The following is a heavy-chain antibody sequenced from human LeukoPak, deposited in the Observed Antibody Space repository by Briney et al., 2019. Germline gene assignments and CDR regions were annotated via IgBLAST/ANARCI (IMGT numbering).Heavy chain of an antibody. J-gene: IGHJ4*02. CDR3: ARILYSNNIDY. CDR2: IYYSGST. D-gene: IGHD2/OR15-2a*01. Sequence: SETLSLTCTVSGGSISSYYWSWIRQPPGKGREWIGYIYYSGSTNYKSSLKSRVTISVDTSKNQFSLKLSSVTAADTAVYYCARILYSNNIDYWGQGTLVTVSS. CDR1: GGSISSYY. V-gene: IGHV4-59*12.